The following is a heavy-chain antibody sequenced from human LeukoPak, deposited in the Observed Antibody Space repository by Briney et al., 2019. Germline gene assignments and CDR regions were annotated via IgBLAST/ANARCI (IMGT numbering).Heavy chain of an antibody. J-gene: IGHJ3*02. CDR1: GYTFTGYY. CDR3: ARGGVVVTTDTYDI. CDR2: INPNSDGT. Sequence: ASVKVSCKASGYTFTGYYIHWVRQAPGHGLKWMGRINPNSDGTNYAQKFQGRVTMTRDTSISTAYMELSRLRSDDTAIYYCARGGVVVTTDTYDIWGQGTMVTVSS. D-gene: IGHD3-22*01. V-gene: IGHV1-2*06.